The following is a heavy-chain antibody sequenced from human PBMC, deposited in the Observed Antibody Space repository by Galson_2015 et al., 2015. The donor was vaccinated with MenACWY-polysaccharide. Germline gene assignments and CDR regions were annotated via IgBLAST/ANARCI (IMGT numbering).Heavy chain of an antibody. J-gene: IGHJ5*02. Sequence: SLRLCCAASGLTFSKFSMHWVRQAPGKGLEWVALISYDGDRQYYVDSVKGRFTVSRDNSKNTVYLQMDSLRTEDSAVYFCARDGYSFGYSSDLWGQGTLVTVS. CDR1: GLTFSKFS. CDR3: ARDGYSFGYSSDL. D-gene: IGHD5-18*01. CDR2: ISYDGDRQ. V-gene: IGHV3-30*03.